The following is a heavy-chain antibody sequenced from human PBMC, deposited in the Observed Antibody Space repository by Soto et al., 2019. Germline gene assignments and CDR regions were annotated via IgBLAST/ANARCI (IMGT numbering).Heavy chain of an antibody. CDR2: IYHSGST. V-gene: IGHV4-38-2*02. Sequence: SETLSLTCAVSGYSISSGYYWGWIRQPPGKGLEWIGSIYHSGSTYYNPSLKSRVTISVDTSKNQFSLKLSSVTAADTAVYYCARDSGLRDYGDPDGDWFDPWGQGTLVTV. CDR3: ARDSGLRDYGDPDGDWFDP. D-gene: IGHD4-17*01. CDR1: GYSISSGYY. J-gene: IGHJ5*02.